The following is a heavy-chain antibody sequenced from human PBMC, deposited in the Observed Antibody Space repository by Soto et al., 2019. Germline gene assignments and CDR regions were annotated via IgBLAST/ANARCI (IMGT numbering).Heavy chain of an antibody. D-gene: IGHD1-20*01. CDR2: TGATGRTT. CDR3: ATVHNTSRSFDY. CDR1: GFTFNIYA. J-gene: IGHJ4*02. V-gene: IGHV3-23*01. Sequence: GGSLRLSCAASGFTFNIYAMTWVRQAPGKGLEWVSTTGATGRTTYYSDSVKGRFTVSRDNPKNTLDLQMSNLRAEDTAVYYCATVHNTSRSFDYWGQGTLVTVSS.